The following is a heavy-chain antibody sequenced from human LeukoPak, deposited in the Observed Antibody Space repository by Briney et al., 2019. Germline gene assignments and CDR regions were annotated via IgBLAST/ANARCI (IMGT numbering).Heavy chain of an antibody. V-gene: IGHV3-30*18. CDR1: GFTFSSYG. Sequence: GGSLKLSCEASGFTFSSYGMHWVRQAPGKGLEWVGVISYYGSNKYYADSLKGRFTISRDNSKNTLYLQMNSLRAEDTAVYYCAKATWQFPVSWGQGTLVTVSS. CDR3: AKATWQFPVS. CDR2: ISYYGSNK. D-gene: IGHD4-11*01. J-gene: IGHJ5*02.